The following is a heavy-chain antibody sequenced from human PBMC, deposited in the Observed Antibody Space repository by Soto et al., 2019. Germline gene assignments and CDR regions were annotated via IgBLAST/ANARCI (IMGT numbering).Heavy chain of an antibody. CDR2: IGADNTNT. Sequence: ASVKVSCKASGYALTSYGISWVRQAPGQGLEWMGWIGADNTNTNYVQKLQGRVTMTTDTSTSTAYMELRSLRSDDTAVYYCARDANYYDRSGYYDYWGQGTLVTVSS. CDR1: GYALTSYG. D-gene: IGHD3-22*01. CDR3: ARDANYYDRSGYYDY. V-gene: IGHV1-18*01. J-gene: IGHJ4*02.